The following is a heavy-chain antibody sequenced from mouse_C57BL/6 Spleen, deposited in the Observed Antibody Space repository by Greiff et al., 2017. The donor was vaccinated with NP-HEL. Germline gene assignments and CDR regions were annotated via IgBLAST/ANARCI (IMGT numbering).Heavy chain of an antibody. CDR1: GFNIKDDY. D-gene: IGHD1-1*01. Sequence: EVQLQQSGAELVRPGASVKLSCTASGFNIKDDYMHWVKQRPEQGLEWIGWIDPENGDTEYASKFQGKATITADTSSNTAYLQLSSLTSEDTAVYYCTRGITTVPFAYWGQGTLVTVSA. J-gene: IGHJ3*01. V-gene: IGHV14-4*01. CDR3: TRGITTVPFAY. CDR2: IDPENGDT.